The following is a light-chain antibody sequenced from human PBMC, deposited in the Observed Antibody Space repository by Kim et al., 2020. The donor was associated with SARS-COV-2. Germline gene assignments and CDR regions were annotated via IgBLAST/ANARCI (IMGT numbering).Light chain of an antibody. Sequence: SPGEGATISCMVSQSVDSSSLAGYQQKPGQAPRVLIYGESTRATGVTDRFSGTGSGTDFTLSVSRLELEDFAVYYCQYYASSTWAFGQGTKVDIK. CDR1: QSVDSSS. J-gene: IGKJ1*01. CDR3: QYYASSTWA. V-gene: IGKV3-20*01. CDR2: GES.